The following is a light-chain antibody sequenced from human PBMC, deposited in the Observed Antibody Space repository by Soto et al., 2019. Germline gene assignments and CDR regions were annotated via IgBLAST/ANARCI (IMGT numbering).Light chain of an antibody. Sequence: DIQMTQSPSSLSASGGDRVTITCQASQDISNYLNWYQQKPGKAPKVVIYDASTLETGVPSRFSGSGSGTEFTLTVSSLQPDDFATYYCQQYHSYSVTFGQGTRLEIK. CDR2: DAS. J-gene: IGKJ5*01. V-gene: IGKV1-33*01. CDR3: QQYHSYSVT. CDR1: QDISNY.